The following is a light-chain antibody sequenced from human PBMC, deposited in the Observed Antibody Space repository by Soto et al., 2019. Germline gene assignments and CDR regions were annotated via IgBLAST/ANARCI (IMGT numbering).Light chain of an antibody. CDR1: SSNIGADYD. J-gene: IGLJ2*01. CDR3: QSYDSGLSGSI. CDR2: GNS. Sequence: QSVLTQPPSVSGAPGQRVTISCTGSSSNIGADYDVHWYQQLPGTAPKLLIYGNSNRPSGVPDRFSGSKSGTSASLAITGLQAEDEADHYCQSYDSGLSGSIFGGGTKLTVL. V-gene: IGLV1-40*01.